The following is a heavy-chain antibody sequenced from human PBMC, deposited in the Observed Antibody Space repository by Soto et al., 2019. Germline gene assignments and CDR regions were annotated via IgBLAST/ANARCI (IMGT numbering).Heavy chain of an antibody. CDR3: AGVGHGGYGCFRFDS. CDR1: GCTFSRYA. V-gene: IGHV1-69*13. CDR2: INPSFGTA. Sequence: GASVKVSCKASGCTFSRYAISWVRQAPGQGLEWMGWINPSFGTANYAQKFQGRVTITSDESTRTADMELSSLSADDTAVYYWAGVGHGGYGCFRFDSWGQGTLVTVSS. J-gene: IGHJ5*01. D-gene: IGHD5-12*01.